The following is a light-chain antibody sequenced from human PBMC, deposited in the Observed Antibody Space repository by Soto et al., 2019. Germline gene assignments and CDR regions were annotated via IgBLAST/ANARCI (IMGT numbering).Light chain of an antibody. CDR3: QQRSNWPSIT. Sequence: ESVLTHSPATLSLSPGERATLSCRASQSVSSYLAWYQQKPGQAPRLLIYDASNRATGIPARFSGSGSGTDFTLTISSLEPEDFAVYYCQQRSNWPSITFGPGTKVDIK. J-gene: IGKJ3*01. CDR2: DAS. V-gene: IGKV3-11*01. CDR1: QSVSSY.